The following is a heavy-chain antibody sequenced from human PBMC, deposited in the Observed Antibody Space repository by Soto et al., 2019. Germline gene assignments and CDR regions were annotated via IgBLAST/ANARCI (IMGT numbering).Heavy chain of an antibody. V-gene: IGHV4-30-4*08. CDR3: ARGGDWYFDL. CDR2: IYYSGST. CDR1: GGSISSGGYY. J-gene: IGHJ2*01. D-gene: IGHD4-17*01. Sequence: SETLSLTCTVSGGSISSGGYYWSWIRQHPGKGLEWTGYIYYSGSTYYNPSLKSRVTISVDTSKNQFSLKLSSVTAADTAVYYCARGGDWYFDLWGRGTLVTVSS.